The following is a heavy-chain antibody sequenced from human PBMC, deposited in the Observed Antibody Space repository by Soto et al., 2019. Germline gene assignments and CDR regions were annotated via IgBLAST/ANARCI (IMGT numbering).Heavy chain of an antibody. J-gene: IGHJ6*02. Sequence: QVQLVQSGAEVKKPGSSVKVSCKTSGVSFNNNGIGWVRQAPGHGLEWMGGVSPPFRTSNYARRFQGRISITADASTCTGNMELSSLTSEDTVQYYCARVLYYGSGSYSPYGMDVWGQGTTVTVSS. V-gene: IGHV1-69*01. D-gene: IGHD3-10*01. CDR1: GVSFNNNG. CDR3: ARVLYYGSGSYSPYGMDV. CDR2: VSPPFRTS.